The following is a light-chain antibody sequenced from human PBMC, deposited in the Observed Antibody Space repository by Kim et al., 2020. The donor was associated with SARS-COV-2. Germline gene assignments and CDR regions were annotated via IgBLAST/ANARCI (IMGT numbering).Light chain of an antibody. CDR2: VKSDVSN. CDR3: QTWGTGIVV. Sequence: ASVRLTCTLRIGHITYAIAWHQQQPGKGPRYLMKVKSDVSNTKGDGIPDRFSVSTSGAERYLTISSLQSEDEADYYCQTWGTGIVVFGGGTQLTVL. J-gene: IGLJ3*02. CDR1: IGHITYA. V-gene: IGLV4-69*01.